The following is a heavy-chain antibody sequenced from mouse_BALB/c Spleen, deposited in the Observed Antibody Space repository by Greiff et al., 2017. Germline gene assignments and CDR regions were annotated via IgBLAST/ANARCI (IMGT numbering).Heavy chain of an antibody. J-gene: IGHJ4*01. CDR1: GFTFSSFG. V-gene: IGHV5-17*02. D-gene: IGHD2-4*01. Sequence: EVMLVESGGGLVQPGGSRKLSCAASGFTFSSFGMHWVRQAPEKGLEWVAYISSGSSTIYYADTVKGRFTISRDNPKNTLFLQMTSLRSEDTAMYYCARGIYYDYDVGLAMDYWGQGTSVTVSS. CDR2: ISSGSSTI. CDR3: ARGIYYDYDVGLAMDY.